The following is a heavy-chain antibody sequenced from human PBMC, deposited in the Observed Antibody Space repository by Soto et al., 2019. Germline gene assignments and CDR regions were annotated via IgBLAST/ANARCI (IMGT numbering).Heavy chain of an antibody. CDR3: ARLFGSSWYINS. V-gene: IGHV4-39*01. D-gene: IGHD6-13*01. CDR1: GGSISSSSYY. CDR2: IYYSGST. J-gene: IGHJ4*02. Sequence: PSETLSLTCTVSGGSISSSSYYWGWIRQPPGKGLEWIGSIYYSGSTYYNPSLKSRVTISVDTSKNQFSLKLSSVTAADTAVYYCARLFGSSWYINSWGQGTLVTVSS.